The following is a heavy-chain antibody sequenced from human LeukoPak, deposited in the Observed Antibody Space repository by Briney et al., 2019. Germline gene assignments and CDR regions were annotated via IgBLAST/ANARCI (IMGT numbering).Heavy chain of an antibody. J-gene: IGHJ4*02. CDR3: AREILSSGCLDH. D-gene: IGHD3-22*01. CDR1: GFTFSSYS. CDR2: ISSGSGYI. Sequence: GGSLRLSCAASGFTFSSYSMNWVRQAPGKGLEWVSSISSGSGYIYYADSVKGRFTISRDNAKNSLYLQMNSLRAEDTAVYSCAREILSSGCLDHWGQGTLVTVSS. V-gene: IGHV3-21*01.